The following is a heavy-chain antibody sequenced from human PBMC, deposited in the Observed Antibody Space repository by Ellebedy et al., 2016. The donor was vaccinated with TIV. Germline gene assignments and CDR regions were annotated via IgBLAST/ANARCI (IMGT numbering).Heavy chain of an antibody. CDR1: EFTFSSFA. D-gene: IGHD3-16*01. Sequence: PSETLSLTCAASEFTFSSFAMSWVRQAPGKGLEWVSTVSGRSGSKYYADSVKGRFTISRDNSKNTLYLQMNSLRAEDTAIYYCARGPEGGRFDPWGQGTLVTVSS. V-gene: IGHV3-23*01. CDR2: VSGRSGSK. CDR3: ARGPEGGRFDP. J-gene: IGHJ5*02.